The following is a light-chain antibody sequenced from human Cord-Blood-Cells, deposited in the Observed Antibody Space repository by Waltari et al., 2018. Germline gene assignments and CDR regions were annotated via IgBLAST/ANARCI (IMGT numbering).Light chain of an antibody. CDR1: SSDVGRYNL. V-gene: IGLV2-23*01. CDR3: CSYAGSSTVV. Sequence: QSALTQPASVSGSPGQSITISCTGTSSDVGRYNLFSWYQQRPGKAPKLMIYEGSKRPSGVSNRFSGSKSGNTASLTISGLQAEDEADYYCCSYAGSSTVVLGGGTKLTVL. J-gene: IGLJ2*01. CDR2: EGS.